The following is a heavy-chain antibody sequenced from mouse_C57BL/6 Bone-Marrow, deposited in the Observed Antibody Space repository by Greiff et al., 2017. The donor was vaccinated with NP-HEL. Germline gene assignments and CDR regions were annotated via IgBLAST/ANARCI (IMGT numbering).Heavy chain of an antibody. CDR1: GYTFTSYG. CDR3: ARVRAWFAY. D-gene: IGHD1-1*01. J-gene: IGHJ3*01. CDR2: ICPRSGKA. V-gene: IGHV1-81*01. Sequence: VKLQESGAELARPGASVKLSCKASGYTFTSYGISWVKQRTGQGLEWIGEICPRSGKAYYNEKFKGKATLTEDKSSSTAYMDLRSLTSEDSAVYFCARVRAWFAYWGQGTLVTVSA.